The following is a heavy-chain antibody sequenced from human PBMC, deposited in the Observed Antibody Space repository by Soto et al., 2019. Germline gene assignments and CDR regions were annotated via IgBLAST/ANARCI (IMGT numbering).Heavy chain of an antibody. CDR2: ASYDGTYK. J-gene: IGHJ4*02. Sequence: QVELVESGGGVVRPGKSLTVSCTGSGFVFGGFGMHWVRQTPGKGLEWLGMASYDGTYKYSADSVKGRFTISRDNGMNTVYLQMDNARVEDTAVWYCGRGGEVPGYWGRRTLFTVSS. CDR3: GRGGEVPGY. V-gene: IGHV3-30*03. D-gene: IGHD3-16*01. CDR1: GFVFGGFG.